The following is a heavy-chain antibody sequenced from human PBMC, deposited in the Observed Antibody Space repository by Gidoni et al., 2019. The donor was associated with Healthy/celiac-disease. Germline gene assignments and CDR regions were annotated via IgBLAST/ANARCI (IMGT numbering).Heavy chain of an antibody. V-gene: IGHV4-31*03. J-gene: IGHJ6*02. Sequence: QVQLQESGPGLVKPSQTLSLTCTVSGGSISSGGYYWSWIRQHPGKGLEWIGNIYYSGSTYYNPSLKSRVTISVDTSKNRFSRKLSSVTAADTAVYYWARYGDVVVAGGGGMDVWGQGTTVTVSS. CDR2: IYYSGST. D-gene: IGHD2-2*01. CDR1: GGSISSGGYY. CDR3: ARYGDVVVAGGGGMDV.